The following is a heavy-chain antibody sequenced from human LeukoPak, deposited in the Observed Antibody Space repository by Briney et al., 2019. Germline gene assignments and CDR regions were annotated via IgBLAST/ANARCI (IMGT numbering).Heavy chain of an antibody. CDR2: IWYEGNTK. J-gene: IGHJ4*02. CDR3: ARGEAFHYDSSGYPDY. V-gene: IGHV3-33*01. CDR1: GFSFSTYG. D-gene: IGHD3-22*01. Sequence: AGGSLRLSCAASGFSFSTYGMQWVRQAPGKGLEWVAVIWYEGNTKYYADSVKGRFTISRDKSKNTLYLQMNSLKPEHTAVYYCARGEAFHYDSSGYPDYWGQGPLVTVSS.